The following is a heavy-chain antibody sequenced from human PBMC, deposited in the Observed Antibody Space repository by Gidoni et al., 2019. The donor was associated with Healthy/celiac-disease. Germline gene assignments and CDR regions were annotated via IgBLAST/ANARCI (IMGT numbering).Heavy chain of an antibody. CDR2: ISGSGGST. CDR1: GFPLSSYA. J-gene: IGHJ4*02. CDR3: AKDRGSGSFHFDY. D-gene: IGHD1-26*01. V-gene: IGHV3-23*01. Sequence: EVQLLESGGGLVQPGGSLRLSGAAPGFPLSSYAMSWGRQAPGKGLEWVSAISGSGGSTYYADSVKGRFTISRDNSKNTLYLQMSSLRAEDTAVYYCAKDRGSGSFHFDYWGQGTLVTVSS.